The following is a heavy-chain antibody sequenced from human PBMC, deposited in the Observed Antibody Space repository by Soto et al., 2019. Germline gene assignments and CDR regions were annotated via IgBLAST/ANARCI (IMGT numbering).Heavy chain of an antibody. D-gene: IGHD2-15*01. J-gene: IGHJ4*02. CDR2: FDPEDGET. Sequence: GASVKVSCKVSGYTLTELSMHWVRQAPGKGLEWMGGFDPEDGETIYAQKFQGRVTMTEDTSTDTAYMELSSLRSEDTAVYYCATDGKGPHGGGYFDYWGQGTLVTVSS. CDR1: GYTLTELS. V-gene: IGHV1-24*01. CDR3: ATDGKGPHGGGYFDY.